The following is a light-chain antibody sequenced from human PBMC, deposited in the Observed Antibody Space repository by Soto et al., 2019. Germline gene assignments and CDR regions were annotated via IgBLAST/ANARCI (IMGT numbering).Light chain of an antibody. J-gene: IGKJ1*01. CDR1: QTISSW. CDR2: KAS. CDR3: QHCTSYSEA. Sequence: DIQMTQSPSTLSGSVGDRVTITCRASQTISSWLAWYQQKPGKAPKLLIYKASTLKSGVPSRFSGSGSGTDYTLTISSQQTDDFATYCCQHCTSYSEAFGQGTKVELK. V-gene: IGKV1-5*03.